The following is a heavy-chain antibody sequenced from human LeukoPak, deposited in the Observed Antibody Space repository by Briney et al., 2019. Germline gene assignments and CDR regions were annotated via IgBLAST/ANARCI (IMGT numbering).Heavy chain of an antibody. Sequence: SETLSLTCTVSGGSISSYYWSWIRQPPGKGLEWIGYIYYSGSTTYNPSLESRVTMSVDTSNNQFSLKLSSVTAADTAVYYCARRYYNSWFFDYSGQGALVTVFS. V-gene: IGHV4-59*08. CDR1: GGSISSYY. CDR3: ARRYYNSWFFDY. J-gene: IGHJ4*02. D-gene: IGHD6-13*01. CDR2: IYYSGST.